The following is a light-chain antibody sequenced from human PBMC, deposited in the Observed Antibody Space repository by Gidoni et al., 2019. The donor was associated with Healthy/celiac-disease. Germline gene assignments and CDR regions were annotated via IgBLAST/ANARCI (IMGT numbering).Light chain of an antibody. Sequence: DIQMTQSPSSLSASVGDRVTITCRASQSISSYLNWYQQKPGKAPKLLIYAASSLQSGVPSRFSGSGYGTDFTLTISSLQPEEFANYYCQQSYSTPRTFGQGTKVEIK. CDR3: QQSYSTPRT. CDR1: QSISSY. J-gene: IGKJ1*01. V-gene: IGKV1-39*01. CDR2: AAS.